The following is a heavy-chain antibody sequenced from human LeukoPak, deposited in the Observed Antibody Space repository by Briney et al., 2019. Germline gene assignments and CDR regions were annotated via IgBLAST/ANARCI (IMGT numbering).Heavy chain of an antibody. CDR2: ISGSGGST. CDR3: AKVVLGGWYFDY. J-gene: IGHJ4*02. D-gene: IGHD6-19*01. Sequence: PGGSLRLSCAVSGVTFTNYGMTWVREAPGKGLEWVSAISGSGGSTYYADSVKGRFTISRDNSKNTLYLQMNSLRAEDTAVYYCAKVVLGGWYFDYWGQGTLVTVSS. V-gene: IGHV3-23*01. CDR1: GVTFTNYG.